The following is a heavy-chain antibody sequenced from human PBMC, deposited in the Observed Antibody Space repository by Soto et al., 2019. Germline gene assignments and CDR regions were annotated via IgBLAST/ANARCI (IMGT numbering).Heavy chain of an antibody. V-gene: IGHV1-2*04. CDR1: GYTFTGYY. Sequence: GASVKVSCKASGYTFTGYYMHWVRQAPGQGLEWMGWINPNSGGTNYAQKFQGWVTMTRDTSISTAYMELSRLRSDDTAVYYCARDPVDRSEYYYDCNGYYYPSSWFDPWGQGTLVTVSS. CDR3: ARDPVDRSEYYYDCNGYYYPSSWFDP. CDR2: INPNSGGT. J-gene: IGHJ5*02. D-gene: IGHD3-22*01.